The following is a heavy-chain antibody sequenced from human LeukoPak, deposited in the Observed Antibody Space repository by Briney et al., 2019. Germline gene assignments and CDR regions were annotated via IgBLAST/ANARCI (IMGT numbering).Heavy chain of an antibody. V-gene: IGHV5-51*01. CDR2: IYPGDSDT. CDR1: GYSFTNYC. CDR3: AREGNYNVLTGYYHYFDC. D-gene: IGHD3-9*01. J-gene: IGHJ4*02. Sequence: GESLKISCKGSGYSFTNYCIGWVRQMPGKGLEWMGIIYPGDSDTRYSPSFRGQVTISADKSISTAYLQWSSLKASDTAMYYCAREGNYNVLTGYYHYFDCWGQGTLVTVSS.